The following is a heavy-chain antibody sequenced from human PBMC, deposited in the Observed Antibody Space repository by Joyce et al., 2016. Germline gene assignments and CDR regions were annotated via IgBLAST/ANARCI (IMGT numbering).Heavy chain of an antibody. CDR1: GGDFSNYT. Sequence: QVLLVQSGAAVKRPGSSLRVSCKSSGGDFSNYTVNWVRQAPGQRLEWMGGIIPFFGAAKYAEDVQGRGTLTADQSTRTAYLELSSLTSADTAVYYCARGGTSSDHYFFYTLDVWGPGTTVIVSS. V-gene: IGHV1-69*12. CDR3: ARGGTSSDHYFFYTLDV. J-gene: IGHJ6*02. D-gene: IGHD1-14*01. CDR2: IIPFFGAA.